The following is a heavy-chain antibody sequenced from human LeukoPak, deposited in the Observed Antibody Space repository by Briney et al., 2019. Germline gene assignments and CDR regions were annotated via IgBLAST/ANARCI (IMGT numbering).Heavy chain of an antibody. J-gene: IGHJ4*02. D-gene: IGHD5-18*01. CDR2: INSDGSSI. V-gene: IGHV3-74*01. CDR3: ARGYDY. CDR1: GFTFSTYW. Sequence: RGSLRLSCAASGFTFSTYWIHWVRQAPGKGLVWVSRINSDGSSINYADSVKGRFTISRDNAKNTVYLQMNSLRVEDTAVYYCARGYDYWGQGTLVTVSS.